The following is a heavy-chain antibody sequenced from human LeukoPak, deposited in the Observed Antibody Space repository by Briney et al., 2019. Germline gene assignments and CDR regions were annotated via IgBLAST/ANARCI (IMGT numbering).Heavy chain of an antibody. D-gene: IGHD3-10*01. CDR1: GFTFSSYA. CDR2: ITGSGGGT. Sequence: GGSLRLSCAASGFTFSSYAMMWVRQAPGKGLEWASSITGSGGGTYYADSVRGRFTIYRDNSKNTLYLQMNSLRAEGTAVYFCVKGFVHPTYYFEYWGQGTLVTVSS. J-gene: IGHJ4*02. CDR3: VKGFVHPTYYFEY. V-gene: IGHV3-23*01.